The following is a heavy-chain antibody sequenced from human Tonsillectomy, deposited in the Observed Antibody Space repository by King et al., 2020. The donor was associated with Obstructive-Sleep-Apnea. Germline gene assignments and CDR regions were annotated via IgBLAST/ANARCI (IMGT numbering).Heavy chain of an antibody. D-gene: IGHD3-10*01. CDR1: GYSFTSYW. CDR2: IYPGDSDT. CDR3: ARHYGSREVRDPVDAFDI. Sequence: VQLVESGAEVKKPGESLKISCKGSGYSFTSYWIGWVRQMPGKGLEWMGIIYPGDSDTRYSPSFQGQVTISADKSISTAYLQWSSLKASDTAMYYCARHYGSREVRDPVDAFDIWGQGTMVTVSS. V-gene: IGHV5-51*01. J-gene: IGHJ3*02.